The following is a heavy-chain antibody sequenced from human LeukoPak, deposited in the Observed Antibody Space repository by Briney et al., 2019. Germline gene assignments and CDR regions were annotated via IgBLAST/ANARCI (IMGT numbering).Heavy chain of an antibody. J-gene: IGHJ4*02. CDR2: IYYSEST. CDR1: GFTFSSFA. V-gene: IGHV4-59*01. Sequence: PGGSLGLSCAASGFTFSSFAMSWVRQAPGKGLEWIGYIYYSESTNYNPSLKSRVTISVDTSKNQFSLNLRSVTAADTAVYYCARAGSGWSFDYWGQGTLVTVSS. D-gene: IGHD6-19*01. CDR3: ARAGSGWSFDY.